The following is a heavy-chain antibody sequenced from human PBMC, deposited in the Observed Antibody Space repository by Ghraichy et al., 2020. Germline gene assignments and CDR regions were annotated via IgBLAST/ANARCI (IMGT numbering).Heavy chain of an antibody. CDR3: VRRWRLGAGFVD. V-gene: IGHV2-5*02. D-gene: IGHD3-10*01. CDR1: GFSLSTSGEG. Sequence: SGPTLVKPTQTLTLTCTFSGFSLSTSGEGVGWIRQPPGKALEWLALIYWDDDKRYSSSLKRRLTIIKDTSKNQVVLTMTNMDPVDTATYYCVRRWRLGAGFVDWGQGTLVNVSS. CDR2: IYWDDDK. J-gene: IGHJ4*02.